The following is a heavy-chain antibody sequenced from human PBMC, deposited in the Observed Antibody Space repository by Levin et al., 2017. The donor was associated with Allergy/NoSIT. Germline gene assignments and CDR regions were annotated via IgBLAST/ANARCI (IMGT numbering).Heavy chain of an antibody. D-gene: IGHD2-15*01. CDR2: INPSGGGT. CDR3: ARSPNCNGGSCYRLPYFQH. Sequence: GESLKISCKASGYTFTRNYIHWVRQAPGQGLEWMGIINPSGGGTNYAQRFQGRVTMTRDTSTSTVYMELRSLRSEDTAVYYCARSPNCNGGSCYRLPYFQHWGQGSQVTVSS. CDR1: GYTFTRNY. V-gene: IGHV1-46*03. J-gene: IGHJ1*01.